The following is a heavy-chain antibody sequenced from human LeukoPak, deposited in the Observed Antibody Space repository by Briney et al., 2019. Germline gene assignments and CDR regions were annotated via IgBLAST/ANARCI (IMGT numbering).Heavy chain of an antibody. CDR3: ARTEISGEDSGDTAMANWFDP. D-gene: IGHD5-18*01. J-gene: IGHJ5*02. Sequence: GGSLRLSCAASGFTFSSYAMSWVRQAPGKGLEWVSAISGSRSYTYYADSVKGRFTISRDNSKNTLYLQMNSLRAEDTAVYYCARTEISGEDSGDTAMANWFDPWGQGTLVTVSS. CDR1: GFTFSSYA. CDR2: ISGSRSYT. V-gene: IGHV3-23*01.